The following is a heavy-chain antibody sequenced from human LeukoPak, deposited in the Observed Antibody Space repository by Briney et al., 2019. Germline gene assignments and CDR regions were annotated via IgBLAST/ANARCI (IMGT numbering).Heavy chain of an antibody. CDR3: ARVFKGY. J-gene: IGHJ4*02. Sequence: SETLSLTCTVPGGSISSSSYYWGWIRQPPEKGLEWIGSIYYSGSTYYNPSLKSRVTISVDTSKNQFSLKLSSVTAADTAVYYCARVFKGYWGQGTLVTVSS. CDR2: IYYSGST. V-gene: IGHV4-39*01. CDR1: GGSISSSSYY.